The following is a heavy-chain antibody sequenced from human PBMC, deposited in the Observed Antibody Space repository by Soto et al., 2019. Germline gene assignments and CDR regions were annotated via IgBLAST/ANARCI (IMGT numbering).Heavy chain of an antibody. CDR3: TKDAKFDDIYPGYFVNDL. CDR1: GYTFSNFG. CDR2: ISPNSEKT. V-gene: IGHV1-18*01. Sequence: EASVKVSCKASGYTFSNFGISWVRQAPGEGLEWMGWISPNSEKTKIAQRFQGRVTMTTDISTSTSYLELRGLTSDDTAVYYCTKDAKFDDIYPGYFVNDLWGQGTPVPVSS. J-gene: IGHJ5*02. D-gene: IGHD3-9*01.